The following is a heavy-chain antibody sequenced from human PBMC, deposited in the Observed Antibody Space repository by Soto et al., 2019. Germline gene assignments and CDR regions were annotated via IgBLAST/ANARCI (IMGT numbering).Heavy chain of an antibody. V-gene: IGHV3-33*01. J-gene: IGHJ6*02. CDR3: ARDTRRYYYYGMDV. CDR2: IWYDGSNK. Sequence: GGSLRLSCAASGFTFSSYGMHWVRQAPGKGLEWVAVIWYDGSNKYYADSVKGRFTISRDNSKNTLYLQMNSLRAEDTAVYYCARDTRRYYYYGMDVWGQGTTVTVSS. CDR1: GFTFSSYG. D-gene: IGHD4-17*01.